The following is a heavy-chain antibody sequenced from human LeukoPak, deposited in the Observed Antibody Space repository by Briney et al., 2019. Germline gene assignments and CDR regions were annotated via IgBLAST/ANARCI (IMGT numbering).Heavy chain of an antibody. J-gene: IGHJ5*02. D-gene: IGHD3-22*01. CDR1: GYTFTSYY. CDR3: ARDLIPHYYDSSGSNWFDP. V-gene: IGHV1-46*01. Sequence: ASVKVSCKASGYTFTSYYMHWVRQAPGQGLEWMGIINPSGGSTSYAQKFQGRVTMTRDTSTSTVYMELSSLRSEDTAVYYCARDLIPHYYDSSGSNWFDPWGQGTLVTVPS. CDR2: INPSGGST.